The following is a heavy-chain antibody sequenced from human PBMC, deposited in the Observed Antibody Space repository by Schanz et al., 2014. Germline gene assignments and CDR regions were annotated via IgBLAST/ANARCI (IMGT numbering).Heavy chain of an antibody. CDR1: GFSFSTHA. J-gene: IGHJ3*01. CDR3: ARDGGRDGYNLAFDV. Sequence: VQFFSSGGGLVQPGGSLRLSCAASGFSFSTHAMSWVRQAPGQGLEWVSGINTSGGSRYYAESVKGRFTISRDSSKNTLFLQMNSLRAEDTAVYFCARDGGRDGYNLAFDVWGQGTLVTVSS. CDR2: INTSGGSR. D-gene: IGHD5-12*01. V-gene: IGHV3-23*01.